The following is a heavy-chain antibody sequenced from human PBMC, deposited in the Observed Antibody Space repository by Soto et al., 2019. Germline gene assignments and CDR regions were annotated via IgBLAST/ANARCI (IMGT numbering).Heavy chain of an antibody. CDR2: IWYDGSKK. CDR3: ARDLDGLGV. CDR1: GIIFSAYG. Sequence: QEQLVESGGGVVQPGRSLRLSCEASGIIFSAYGMHWVRQAPGKGLEWVAVIWYDGSKKYYADSVKGRFTISRDNSKNTMYLQMNSLRDDDTAVYYCARDLDGLGVWGQGATVIVSS. J-gene: IGHJ6*02. V-gene: IGHV3-33*01.